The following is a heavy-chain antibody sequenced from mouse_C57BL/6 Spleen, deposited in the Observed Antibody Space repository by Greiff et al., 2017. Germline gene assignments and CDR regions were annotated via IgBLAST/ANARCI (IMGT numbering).Heavy chain of an antibody. J-gene: IGHJ2*01. V-gene: IGHV1-59*01. CDR3: EVYYDYDGNYYGC. CDR1: GYTFTSYW. Sequence: QVQLQQPGAELVRPGTSVKLSCKASGYTFTSYWMHWVKQRPGQGLEWIGLIDPSDSYTNYNQKFKGKATLTVDTSSSTAYMQLSSLTSEDSAVYDSEVYYDYDGNYYGCRGHGTTLSV. CDR2: IDPSDSYT. D-gene: IGHD2-4*01.